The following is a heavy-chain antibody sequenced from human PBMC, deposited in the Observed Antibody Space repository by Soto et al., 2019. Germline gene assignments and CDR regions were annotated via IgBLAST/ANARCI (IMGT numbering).Heavy chain of an antibody. CDR1: GFTFSSYS. Sequence: HPGGSLRLSCAASGFTFSSYSMTWVRQAPGKGLEWVAHITGSAGTTYYADSVKGRFTISRDTFRDTVYLQMNSLRAEDTALYYCAKCMQAYWNYDAHHIWGQGTMVTVSS. CDR2: ITGSAGTT. D-gene: IGHD2-8*01. J-gene: IGHJ3*02. V-gene: IGHV3-23*01. CDR3: AKCMQAYWNYDAHHI.